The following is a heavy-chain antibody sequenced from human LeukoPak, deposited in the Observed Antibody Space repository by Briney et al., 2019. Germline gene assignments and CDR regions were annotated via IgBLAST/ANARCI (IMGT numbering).Heavy chain of an antibody. Sequence: PSETLSLTCTVSSGSISSYYWSWIRQPPGKGLEWIGSMYYSGSTNCNPSLKSRVTISVDTSKDQFSLKLSSVTAADTAVYYCARDFPMHHPRDYSGGPWAGRTNHYFMDVWGKGTTVTVSS. D-gene: IGHD6-19*01. CDR3: ARDFPMHHPRDYSGGPWAGRTNHYFMDV. CDR1: SGSISSYY. V-gene: IGHV4-59*01. J-gene: IGHJ6*03. CDR2: MYYSGST.